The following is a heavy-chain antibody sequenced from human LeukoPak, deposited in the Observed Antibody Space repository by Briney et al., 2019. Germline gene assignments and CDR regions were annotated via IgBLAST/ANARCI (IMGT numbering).Heavy chain of an antibody. CDR2: IKLDGSEK. J-gene: IGHJ4*02. CDR1: GFTFKDYY. CDR3: ARETRGSYVPGLGS. Sequence: PGGSLRLSCAASGFTFKDYYMDWVRQAPGKGLEWVANIKLDGSEKYYMNSVKGRFTISRDNAKNSLSLQMSSLRAEDTAVYYCARETRGSYVPGLGSWGQGTLVTVSS. D-gene: IGHD1-26*01. V-gene: IGHV3-7*01.